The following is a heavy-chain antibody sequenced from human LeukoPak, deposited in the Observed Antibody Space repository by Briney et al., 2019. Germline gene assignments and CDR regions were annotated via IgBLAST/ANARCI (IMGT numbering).Heavy chain of an antibody. Sequence: PSETLSLTCTVSGGSISSYYWSWIRQPPGKGLEWIAYIYSSGDTNYIPSLKSRVTISLDTSKNQFSLKLRSVTAADTAVYYCARHPFAAPFDYWGQGIMVTVSS. V-gene: IGHV4-59*08. D-gene: IGHD2-15*01. CDR2: IYSSGDT. CDR1: GGSISSYY. J-gene: IGHJ4*02. CDR3: ARHPFAAPFDY.